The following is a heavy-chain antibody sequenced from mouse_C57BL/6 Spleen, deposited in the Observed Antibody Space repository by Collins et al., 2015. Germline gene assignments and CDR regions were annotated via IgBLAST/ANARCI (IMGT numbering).Heavy chain of an antibody. D-gene: IGHD2-5*01. CDR1: GYTFTSYW. CDR2: IYPGSGST. V-gene: IGHV1-55*01. Sequence: QVQLQQPGAELVKPGASVKMSCKASGYTFTSYWITWVKQRPGQGLEWIGDIYPGSGSTNYNEKFKSKATLTVDTSSSTAYMQLSSLTSEDSAVYYCARWDYSNFYAMDYWGQGTSVTVSS. J-gene: IGHJ4*01. CDR3: ARWDYSNFYAMDY.